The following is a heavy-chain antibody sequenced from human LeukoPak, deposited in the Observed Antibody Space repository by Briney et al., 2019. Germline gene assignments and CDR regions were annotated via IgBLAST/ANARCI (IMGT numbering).Heavy chain of an antibody. V-gene: IGHV4-31*03. CDR1: GGSISSGGYY. CDR2: IYNSGST. CDR3: ARRGGHGGSFDY. D-gene: IGHD4-23*01. J-gene: IGHJ4*02. Sequence: SQTLSLTCTVSGGSISSGGYYWSWIRQHPGKGLEWIGYIYNSGSTNYNPSLKSRVTISVDTSKNQFSLKLSSVTAADTAVYYCARRGGHGGSFDYWGQGTLVTVSS.